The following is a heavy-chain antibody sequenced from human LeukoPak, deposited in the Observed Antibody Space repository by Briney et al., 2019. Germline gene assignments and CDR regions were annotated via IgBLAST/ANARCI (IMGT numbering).Heavy chain of an antibody. J-gene: IGHJ4*02. CDR3: ARTATVTPPLGY. D-gene: IGHD4-17*01. CDR1: GFSFSSYG. Sequence: GVSLRLSCAASGFSFSSYGMHWVRQAQGHGLLWVAFIRYDGSNKYYAESVKGRFTISRDNSKNTIYLQMNSLRAEDTAVYYCARTATVTPPLGYWGQGTLVTVSS. V-gene: IGHV3-30*02. CDR2: IRYDGSNK.